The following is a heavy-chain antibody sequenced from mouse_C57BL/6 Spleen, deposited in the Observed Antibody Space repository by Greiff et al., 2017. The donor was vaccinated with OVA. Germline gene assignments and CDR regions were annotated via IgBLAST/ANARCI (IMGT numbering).Heavy chain of an antibody. CDR2: IRSKSNNYAT. Sequence: DVQLVESGGGLVQPKGSLKLSCAASGFSFNTYAMNWVRQAPGKGLEWVARIRSKSNNYATYYADSVKDRFTISRDDSESMLYLQMNNLKTEDTAMYYCVGGPYYFDYWGQGTTLTVSS. V-gene: IGHV10-1*01. CDR3: VGGPYYFDY. CDR1: GFSFNTYA. J-gene: IGHJ2*01.